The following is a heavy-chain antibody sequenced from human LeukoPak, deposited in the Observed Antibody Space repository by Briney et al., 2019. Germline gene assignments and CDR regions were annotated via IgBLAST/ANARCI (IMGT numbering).Heavy chain of an antibody. V-gene: IGHV3-23*01. J-gene: IGHJ4*02. CDR1: GLAFSSYA. D-gene: IGHD3-3*01. CDR2: ISVASNT. Sequence: GGSLRLSCAASGLAFSSYAMSWVRQAPGKGLEWVSTISVASNTFYADSVKGRFTISRDNSRNTVYLQMTSLRADDTAVYYCTDYGVSGVRNNFYWGQGTLVTVSS. CDR3: TDYGVSGVRNNFY.